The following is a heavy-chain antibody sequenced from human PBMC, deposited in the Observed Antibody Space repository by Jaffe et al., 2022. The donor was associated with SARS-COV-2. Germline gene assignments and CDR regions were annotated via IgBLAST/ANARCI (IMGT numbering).Heavy chain of an antibody. CDR2: ISSSGGST. Sequence: EVQLLDSGGGLVQPGGSLRLSCTASGFTFSNYAMSWVRQAPGKGLEWVSAISSSGGSTFYADSVKGRFTISRDDSKNTLYLQMNSLRAEDTAVYYCAKDRGSFFLGNYCFDYWGQGTLVTVSS. V-gene: IGHV3-23*01. D-gene: IGHD1-26*01. J-gene: IGHJ4*02. CDR3: AKDRGSFFLGNYCFDY. CDR1: GFTFSNYA.